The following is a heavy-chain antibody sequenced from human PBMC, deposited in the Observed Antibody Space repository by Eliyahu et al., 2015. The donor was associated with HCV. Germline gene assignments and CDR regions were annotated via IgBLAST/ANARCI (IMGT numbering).Heavy chain of an antibody. Sequence: QVQLVQSGAEVKKPGASVKVSCKASGYTFTSYGISWVRQAPGQGLEWMGWISAYNGNTNYAQKLQGRVTMTTDTSTSTAYMELRSLRSDDTAVYYCASNYDFWSGYWGYRDYYYGMDVWGQGTTVTVSS. J-gene: IGHJ6*02. D-gene: IGHD3-3*01. CDR3: ASNYDFWSGYWGYRDYYYGMDV. CDR2: ISAYNGNT. CDR1: GYTFTSYG. V-gene: IGHV1-18*04.